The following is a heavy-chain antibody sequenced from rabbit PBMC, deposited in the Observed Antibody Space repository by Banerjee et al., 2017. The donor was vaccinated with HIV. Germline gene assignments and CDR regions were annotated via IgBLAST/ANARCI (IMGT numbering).Heavy chain of an antibody. CDR3: VRDPRHYVSGWGNRLDL. CDR2: IDPVFGST. CDR1: GFHFSSYG. V-gene: IGHV1S47*01. D-gene: IGHD4-1*01. J-gene: IGHJ3*01. Sequence: QEQLVESGGGPVQPGGSLKLPCKASGFHFSSYGLSWVRQAPGKGLEWIGYIDPVFGSTDYANWVNGRFTISSHNAQNALYLQLNSLTAAATATYFCVRDPRHYVSGWGNRLDLWGQGTLVTVS.